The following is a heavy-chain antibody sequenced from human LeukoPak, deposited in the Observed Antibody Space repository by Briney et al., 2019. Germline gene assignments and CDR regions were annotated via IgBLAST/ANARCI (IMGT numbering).Heavy chain of an antibody. CDR2: ISDSGGRT. CDR1: GFSFSTYT. D-gene: IGHD1-26*01. V-gene: IGHV3-23*01. Sequence: GGSLRLSCAASGFSFSTYTMSWVRQAPGKGLEWVSAISDSGGRTYYIDSVKGRFTIPRDNSKNTLYLQMNSLRAEDTALYYCATDSGNYYYWGQGTLVTVSS. J-gene: IGHJ4*02. CDR3: ATDSGNYYY.